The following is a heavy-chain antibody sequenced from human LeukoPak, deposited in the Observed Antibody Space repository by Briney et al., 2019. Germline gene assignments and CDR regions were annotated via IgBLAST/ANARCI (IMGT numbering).Heavy chain of an antibody. Sequence: PGGSLRLSCAASGFTLRDYYMSWIRQAPGKGLEWISYMSSTGNTIYYAESVKGRFTVSRDSANNSMSLQMTSLRAEDSAVYYCARSSSYFTYFDFWGRDTLVTVSS. CDR2: MSSTGNTI. D-gene: IGHD2/OR15-2a*01. CDR1: GFTLRDYY. J-gene: IGHJ2*01. CDR3: ARSSSYFTYFDF. V-gene: IGHV3-11*04.